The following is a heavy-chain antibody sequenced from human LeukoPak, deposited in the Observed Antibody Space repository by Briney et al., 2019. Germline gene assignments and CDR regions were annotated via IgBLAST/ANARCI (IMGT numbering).Heavy chain of an antibody. D-gene: IGHD3-10*01. CDR1: GFTFSSYG. CDR3: ARVGGSGSYYNGLIDY. Sequence: HSGGSLRLSCAASGFTFSSYGMTWVRQAPGKGLEWVSAISGTGGSTYYADSVKGRFTISRDNAKNSLYLQMNSLRAEDTAVYYCARVGGSGSYYNGLIDYWGQGTLVTVSS. J-gene: IGHJ4*02. CDR2: ISGTGGST. V-gene: IGHV3-23*01.